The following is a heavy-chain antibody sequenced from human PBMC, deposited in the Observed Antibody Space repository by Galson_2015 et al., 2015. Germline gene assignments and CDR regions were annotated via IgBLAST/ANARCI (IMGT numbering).Heavy chain of an antibody. CDR2: TYYSGST. J-gene: IGHJ6*02. CDR1: GGSISSYY. V-gene: IGHV4-59*01. Sequence: ATLSLTCTVSGGSISSYYWSWIRQPPGRGLEWIGYTYYSGSTNYNPSLKSRVTISVDTSKNQFSLKLSSVTAADTAVYYCARVICSGGSCYSFGYGMDVWGQGTPVTVSS. CDR3: ARVICSGGSCYSFGYGMDV. D-gene: IGHD2-15*01.